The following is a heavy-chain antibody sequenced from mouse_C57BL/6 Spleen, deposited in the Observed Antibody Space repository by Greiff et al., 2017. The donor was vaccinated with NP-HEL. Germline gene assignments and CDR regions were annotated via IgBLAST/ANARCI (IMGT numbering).Heavy chain of an antibody. CDR1: GYTFTSYG. D-gene: IGHD4-1*01. V-gene: IGHV1-81*01. J-gene: IGHJ4*01. Sequence: QVQLQQSGAELARPGASVKLSCKASGYTFTSYGISWVKQRTGQGLEWIGEIYPRRGNPYYNEKFKGKATLTADKSSSTAYMELRSLTSEDSAVYFCARGGVTGTSAMDYWGQGTSVTVSS. CDR2: IYPRRGNP. CDR3: ARGGVTGTSAMDY.